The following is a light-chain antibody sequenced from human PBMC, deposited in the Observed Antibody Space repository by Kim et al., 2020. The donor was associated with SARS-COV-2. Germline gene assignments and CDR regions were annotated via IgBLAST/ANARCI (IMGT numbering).Light chain of an antibody. V-gene: IGKV3-20*01. J-gene: IGKJ4*01. CDR1: QSISSAL. CDR2: GAS. CDR3: KQYGTTPLT. Sequence: EIVLTQSPGTLSLSPGETATLSCRASQSISSALLAWYQQRPGQAPRLLMSGASIRATGIPDRFSGSGSGTDFTLTISRLETDDFAVYYCKQYGTTPLTFGGGTKVDIK.